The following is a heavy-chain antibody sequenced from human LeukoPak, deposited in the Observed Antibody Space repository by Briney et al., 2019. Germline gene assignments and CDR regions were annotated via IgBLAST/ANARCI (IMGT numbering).Heavy chain of an antibody. Sequence: SGGSRRLSCAASGFTFSDYYMSWIRQAPGKGLEWVSYISSSGSTIYYADSVKGRFTISRDNAKNSLYLQMNSLRAEDTAVYYCARDPPLMMGAFDIWGQGTMVTVPS. V-gene: IGHV3-11*01. J-gene: IGHJ3*02. CDR1: GFTFSDYY. D-gene: IGHD3-16*01. CDR3: ARDPPLMMGAFDI. CDR2: ISSSGSTI.